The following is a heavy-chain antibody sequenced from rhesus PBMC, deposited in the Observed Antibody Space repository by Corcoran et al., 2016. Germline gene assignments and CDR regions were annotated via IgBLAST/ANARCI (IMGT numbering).Heavy chain of an antibody. CDR2: IGGSSGTT. CDR1: GYSINSGFG. D-gene: IGHD4-23*01. Sequence: QVQLQESGPGLVKPSETLSLTCAVSGYSINSGFGWSWIRPPPGKGLEWIGYIGGSSGTTNYSPSLKSRVTISKDTSTNQFSLNLRAVTAADTAVYYCARGNTADYWGQGVLVTVSS. V-gene: IGHV4-127*01. J-gene: IGHJ4*01. CDR3: ARGNTADY.